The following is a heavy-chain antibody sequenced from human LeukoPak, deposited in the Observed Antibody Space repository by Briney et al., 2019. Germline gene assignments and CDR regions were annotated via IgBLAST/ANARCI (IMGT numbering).Heavy chain of an antibody. J-gene: IGHJ4*02. Sequence: GGSLRLSCAASGFTFSDSHMHWVRQASGKGLEWVGHIRSKAKSYATAYAASVTGRFTISRDDSKNTAYLQMDSLKTEDTAIYYCSRQVVSVRDYWGQGILVTVSS. CDR1: GFTFSDSH. CDR2: IRSKAKSYAT. CDR3: SRQVVSVRDY. D-gene: IGHD2-15*01. V-gene: IGHV3-73*01.